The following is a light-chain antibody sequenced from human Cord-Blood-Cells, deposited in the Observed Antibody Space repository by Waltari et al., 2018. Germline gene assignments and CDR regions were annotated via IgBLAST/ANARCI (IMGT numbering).Light chain of an antibody. CDR3: QQYYSTPLT. Sequence: DIVMTQSPDSLAVSLGERAIINCKSSQNVLYSSNNKNYLSWYQQKPGQPPKLLIYWASTRESGVPDRFSGSGSGTDFTLTISSLQAEDVAVYYCQQYYSTPLTFGGGTKVEIK. CDR1: QNVLYSSNNKNY. V-gene: IGKV4-1*01. CDR2: WAS. J-gene: IGKJ4*01.